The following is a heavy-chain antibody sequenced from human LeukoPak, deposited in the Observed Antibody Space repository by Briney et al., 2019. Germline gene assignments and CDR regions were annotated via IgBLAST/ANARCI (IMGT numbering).Heavy chain of an antibody. CDR3: AEVVAGIPRGFDY. Sequence: SETLSLTCTVSGGSISSYYWSWIRQPPGKGLEWIGYIYYSGSTNYNPSLKSRVTISVDTSKNQFSLKLSSVTAADTAVYYCAEVVAGIPRGFDYLGQGTLVTVSS. V-gene: IGHV4-59*01. CDR1: GGSISSYY. CDR2: IYYSGST. J-gene: IGHJ4*02. D-gene: IGHD6-19*01.